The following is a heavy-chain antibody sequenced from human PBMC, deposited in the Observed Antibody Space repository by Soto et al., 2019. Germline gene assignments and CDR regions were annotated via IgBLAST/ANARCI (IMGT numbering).Heavy chain of an antibody. CDR2: INHSGST. J-gene: IGHJ6*02. D-gene: IGHD3-3*01. Sequence: SETLSLTCAVYGGSFSGYYWSWIRQPPGKGLEWIGEINHSGSTNYNPSLKSRVTISVDTSKNQFSLKLSSVTAADTAVYYCARGFGWGDYDFWSGYSPSCYYYGMGVWGQGTTVTVSS. V-gene: IGHV4-34*01. CDR1: GGSFSGYY. CDR3: ARGFGWGDYDFWSGYSPSCYYYGMGV.